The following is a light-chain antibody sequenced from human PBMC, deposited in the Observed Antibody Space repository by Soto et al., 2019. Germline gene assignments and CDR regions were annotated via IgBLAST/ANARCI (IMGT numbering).Light chain of an antibody. Sequence: DIQMTQSPSTLSASVEDRVTITCRASQSISAWLAWYQQKPGKAPKPLVYKASTLETGVPSRFSGSGSGTEFTLTISSLQPDDFATYYCHQYHKFPYTFGQGTKLEIK. V-gene: IGKV1-5*03. CDR3: HQYHKFPYT. CDR2: KAS. CDR1: QSISAW. J-gene: IGKJ2*01.